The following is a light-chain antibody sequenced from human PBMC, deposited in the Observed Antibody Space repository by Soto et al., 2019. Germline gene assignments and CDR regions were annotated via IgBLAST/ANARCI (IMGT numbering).Light chain of an antibody. V-gene: IGKV3-11*01. CDR1: QSVSSY. J-gene: IGKJ1*01. CDR3: QQRTYWPVT. Sequence: EIVLTQSPAILSMSLGERATLSCRASQSVSSYFAWYQQKPGQAPRLLIYDASNRATGVPARFSGSGSGTDFTLTISSLELEDFAVYYCQQRTYWPVTFGQGTKVDIK. CDR2: DAS.